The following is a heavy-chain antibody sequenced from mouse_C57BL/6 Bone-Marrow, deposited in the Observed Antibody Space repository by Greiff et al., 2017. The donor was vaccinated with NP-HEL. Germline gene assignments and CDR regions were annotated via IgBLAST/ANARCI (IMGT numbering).Heavy chain of an antibody. J-gene: IGHJ1*03. Sequence: VKVEESGPGLVQPSQSLSITCTVSGFSLTSYGVHWVRQSPGKGLEWLGVIWSGGSTDYNAAFISRLSISKDNSKSQVFFKMNSLQADDTAIYYCARNQQGGYDDWYFDVWGTGTTVTVSS. CDR2: IWSGGST. CDR1: GFSLTSYG. D-gene: IGHD2-2*01. CDR3: ARNQQGGYDDWYFDV. V-gene: IGHV2-2*01.